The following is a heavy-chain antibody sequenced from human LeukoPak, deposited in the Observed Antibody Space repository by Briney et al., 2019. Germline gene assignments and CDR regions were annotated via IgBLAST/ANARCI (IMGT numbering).Heavy chain of an antibody. CDR1: GGTFSSYA. CDR3: ASYCSGGSCYVDY. Sequence: SVKVSCKASGGTFSSYAISWVRQAPGQGLEWMGGIIPIFGTANYAQKFQGRVTITADKSTSTAYMELSSLRAEDTAVYYCASYCSGGSCYVDYWGQGTLVTVSS. CDR2: IIPIFGTA. D-gene: IGHD2-15*01. V-gene: IGHV1-69*06. J-gene: IGHJ4*02.